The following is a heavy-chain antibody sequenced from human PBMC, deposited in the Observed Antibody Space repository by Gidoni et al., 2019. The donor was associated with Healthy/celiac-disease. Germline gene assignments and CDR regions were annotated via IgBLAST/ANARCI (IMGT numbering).Heavy chain of an antibody. J-gene: IGHJ5*02. CDR2: IIPIFGTA. CDR3: ARGYPHDYGDWGFMWFDP. D-gene: IGHD4-17*01. V-gene: IGHV1-69*01. Sequence: QVQLVQSGAEVKKPGSSVKVSCKASGCTFSSYAISWVRQAPGQGLEWMGGIIPIFGTANYAQKFQGRVTITADESTSTAYMELSSLRSEDTAVYYCARGYPHDYGDWGFMWFDPWGQGTLVTVSS. CDR1: GCTFSSYA.